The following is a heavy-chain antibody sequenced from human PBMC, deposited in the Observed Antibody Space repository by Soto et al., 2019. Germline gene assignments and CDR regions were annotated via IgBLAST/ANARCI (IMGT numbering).Heavy chain of an antibody. D-gene: IGHD1-1*01. CDR1: GYTFTSYG. J-gene: IGHJ4*02. CDR3: ARDVVVPQVQLGPLLADY. V-gene: IGHV1-18*01. CDR2: ISAYNGNT. Sequence: ASVKVSCKASGYTFTSYGISWVRQAPGQGLEWMGWISAYNGNTNYAQRLQGRVTMTTDTSTSTAYMELRSLRSDDTAVYYCARDVVVPQVQLGPLLADYWGQGTLVTVSS.